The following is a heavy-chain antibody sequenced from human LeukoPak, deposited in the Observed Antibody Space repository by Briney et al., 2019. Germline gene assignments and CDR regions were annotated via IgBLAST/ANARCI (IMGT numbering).Heavy chain of an antibody. D-gene: IGHD2-21*02. V-gene: IGHV5-51*01. CDR2: IYPGDSDT. Sequence: KLGESLKISCKGSGYSFTSYWIGWVRQMPGKGLEWMGIIYPGDSDTRYSPSFQGQVTISADKSISTAYPQWSSLKASDTAMYYCARLNCGGDCYSGAHYWGQGTLVTVSS. CDR1: GYSFTSYW. J-gene: IGHJ4*02. CDR3: ARLNCGGDCYSGAHY.